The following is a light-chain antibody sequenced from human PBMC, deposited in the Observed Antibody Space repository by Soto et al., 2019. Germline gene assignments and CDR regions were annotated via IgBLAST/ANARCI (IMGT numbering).Light chain of an antibody. CDR2: EVS. Sequence: QSALTQPPSASGSPGQSVTISCTGTSSDVGGYNYVSWYQQDPGKAPKVMIYEVSKRPSGVPDRFSGSKSGNTASLTVSGLQAEEEADYYCSSYAGSTVVFGGGTKLTVL. CDR1: SSDVGGYNY. V-gene: IGLV2-8*01. CDR3: SSYAGSTVV. J-gene: IGLJ2*01.